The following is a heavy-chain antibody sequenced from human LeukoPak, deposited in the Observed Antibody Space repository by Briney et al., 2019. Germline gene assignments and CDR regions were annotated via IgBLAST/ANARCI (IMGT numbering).Heavy chain of an antibody. CDR2: IHHSGSR. J-gene: IGHJ4*02. V-gene: IGHV4-4*02. Sequence: SGTLSLTCAVSGGSISSSNWWSWVRQPPGKGLEWIGEIHHSGSRNYNPSLKSRVTISVDKSKNQFSLKLSSVTVADTALYYCACKTTAAVGTFDYCGQGTLVTVSS. D-gene: IGHD6-13*01. CDR3: ACKTTAAVGTFDY. CDR1: GGSISSSNW.